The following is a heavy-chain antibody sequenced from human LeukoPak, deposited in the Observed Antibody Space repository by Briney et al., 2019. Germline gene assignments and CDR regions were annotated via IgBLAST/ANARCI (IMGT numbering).Heavy chain of an antibody. J-gene: IGHJ4*02. CDR2: INTSGSST. CDR3: AREASIGVATSLMGY. Sequence: ASVKVSCKASGYTFTSYYMHWVRQAPGQGLEWMGIINTSGSSTSYAQKFQGRVTMTRDTSTSTVYMELSSLRSEDTAVYDCAREASIGVATSLMGYWGQGTLVTVSS. CDR1: GYTFTSYY. D-gene: IGHD3-10*01. V-gene: IGHV1-46*01.